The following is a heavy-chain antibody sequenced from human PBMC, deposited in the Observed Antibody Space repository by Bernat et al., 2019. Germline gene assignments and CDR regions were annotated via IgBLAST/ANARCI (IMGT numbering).Heavy chain of an antibody. CDR2: INPNSGGT. Sequence: QVQLVQSGAEVKKPGASVKVSCKASGYTFTGYYMHWVRQAPGQGLEWMGWINPNSGGTNYAQKFQGRVTMTRGTSRSPAYMELSRLRSDDTAVYYCARGSAGSLYYDILTGYWPDYWGQGTLVTVSS. V-gene: IGHV1-2*02. J-gene: IGHJ4*02. CDR1: GYTFTGYY. CDR3: ARGSAGSLYYDILTGYWPDY. D-gene: IGHD3-9*01.